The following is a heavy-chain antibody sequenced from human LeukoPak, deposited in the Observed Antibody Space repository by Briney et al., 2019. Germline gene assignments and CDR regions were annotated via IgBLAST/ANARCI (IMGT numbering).Heavy chain of an antibody. Sequence: PSETLSLTCTVSGDSISSSSSYWGWIRQPPGEGLEWIGSIYYSGSTYYNPSLKSRVTISVDTSKNQFSLKLSSVTAADTAVYYCARSDPDSSGYYYRVSFFDYWGQGTLVTVSS. CDR1: GDSISSSSSY. CDR2: IYYSGST. CDR3: ARSDPDSSGYYYRVSFFDY. V-gene: IGHV4-39*07. J-gene: IGHJ4*02. D-gene: IGHD3-22*01.